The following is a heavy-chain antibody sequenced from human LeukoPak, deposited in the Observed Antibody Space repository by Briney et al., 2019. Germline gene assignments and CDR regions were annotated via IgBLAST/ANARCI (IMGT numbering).Heavy chain of an antibody. J-gene: IGHJ5*02. CDR3: ARDRQISSQKQQLVLRKGNWFDP. CDR1: GGSISSSNW. D-gene: IGHD6-13*01. CDR2: IYHSGST. V-gene: IGHV4-4*02. Sequence: PSETLSLTSAVSGGSISSSNWWSWVRQPPGKGLEWIGEIYHSGSTNYNPSLKSRVTISVDKSKNQFSLKLSSVTAADTAVYYCARDRQISSQKQQLVLRKGNWFDPWGQGTLVTVSS.